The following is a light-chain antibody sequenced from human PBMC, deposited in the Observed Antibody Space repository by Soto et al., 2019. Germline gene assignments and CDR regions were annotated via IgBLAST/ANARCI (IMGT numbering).Light chain of an antibody. CDR1: QGVSSS. CDR2: AAS. Sequence: AIRMTQSPSSLSASTGDRVTITCRASQGVSSSLAWYQQKPGEAPKLLIYAASTLQSGVPSRFSGSGSGTDFTLTISCLQSEDFATYYCQHYYTYPWTFGQGTKVEIK. V-gene: IGKV1-8*01. CDR3: QHYYTYPWT. J-gene: IGKJ1*01.